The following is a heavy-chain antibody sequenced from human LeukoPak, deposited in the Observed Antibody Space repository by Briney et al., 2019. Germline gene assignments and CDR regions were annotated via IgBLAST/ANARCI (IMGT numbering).Heavy chain of an antibody. CDR2: IYYSGST. CDR1: GGSISSSSYY. D-gene: IGHD6-19*01. Sequence: SETLSLTCTVSGGSISSSSYYWGWIRQPPGKGLEWIGSIYYSGSTYYNPSLKSRVTISVDTSKNQFSLKLSSVTAADTAVYYCARGGSSGWYLNWFDPWGQGTLVTVSS. J-gene: IGHJ5*02. CDR3: ARGGSSGWYLNWFDP. V-gene: IGHV4-39*07.